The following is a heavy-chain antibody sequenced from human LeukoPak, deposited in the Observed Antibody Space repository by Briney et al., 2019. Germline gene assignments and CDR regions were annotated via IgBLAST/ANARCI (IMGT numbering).Heavy chain of an antibody. D-gene: IGHD2-2*01. V-gene: IGHV5-51*01. CDR3: ATGYCSSTSCWYYFDY. J-gene: IGHJ4*02. CDR1: GYSFTSYW. Sequence: GESLKISCKGSGYSFTSYWIGWVRQMPGKGLEWMGIIYPGDSDTRYSPSFQGQVTISADKSISTAYLQWSSLKASDTAMYYCATGYCSSTSCWYYFDYWGQGTLVTVSS. CDR2: IYPGDSDT.